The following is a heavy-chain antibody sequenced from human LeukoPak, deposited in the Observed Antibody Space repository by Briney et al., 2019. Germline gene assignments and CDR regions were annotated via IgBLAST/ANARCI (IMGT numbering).Heavy chain of an antibody. D-gene: IGHD3-10*02. CDR2: IKQDGSDK. Sequence: GGSLRLSCAASGFTVSSYWMSWVRQAPGKGLEWVATIKQDGSDKYYVDSVRGRFSISRDNAENSLYLQTNSLRAEDTAVYYCTRDVHDYWGQGTLVTVSS. J-gene: IGHJ4*02. CDR3: TRDVHDY. CDR1: GFTVSSYW. V-gene: IGHV3-7*01.